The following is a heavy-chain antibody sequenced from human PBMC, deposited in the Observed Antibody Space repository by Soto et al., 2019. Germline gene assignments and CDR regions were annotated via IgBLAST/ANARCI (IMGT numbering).Heavy chain of an antibody. CDR1: GYTFTGYH. CDR3: ARDDGFPIFVF. Sequence: ASVKVSCKTSGYTFTGYHIYWLRQAPGQGPEWMGWINPNSGVTEYAEKFQGRVTLTRDTSIGTAYLQLSSLRFDDTAVYYCARDDGFPIFVFWGQGTLVTVSS. D-gene: IGHD3-3*02. V-gene: IGHV1-2*02. J-gene: IGHJ4*02. CDR2: INPNSGVT.